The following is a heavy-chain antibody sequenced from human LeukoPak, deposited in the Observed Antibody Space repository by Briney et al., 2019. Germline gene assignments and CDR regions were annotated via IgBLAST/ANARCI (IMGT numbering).Heavy chain of an antibody. CDR2: IIPIFGTA. D-gene: IGHD1-1*01. V-gene: IGHV1-69*01. CDR3: ANRRRASRGYGMDV. J-gene: IGHJ6*02. Sequence: ASVKVSCKASGGAFSNYAISWVRQAPGRGLEWMGGIIPIFGTANYAQRFEGRVTITADESTSTAYMELSSLRSEDTAVYYCANRRRASRGYGMDVWGQGITVTVSS. CDR1: GGAFSNYA.